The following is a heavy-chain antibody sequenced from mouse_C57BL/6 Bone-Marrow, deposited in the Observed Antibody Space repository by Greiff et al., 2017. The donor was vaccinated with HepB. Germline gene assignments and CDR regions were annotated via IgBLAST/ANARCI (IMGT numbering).Heavy chain of an antibody. CDR1: GFTFSDYY. Sequence: DVHLVESGGGLVQPGGSLKLSCAASGFTFSDYYMYWVRQTPEKRLEWVAYISNGGGSTYYPDTVKGRFTISRDNAKNTLYLQMSRLKSEDTAMYYCARITTGVAKGYFDVGGTGTTVTVSS. V-gene: IGHV5-12*01. J-gene: IGHJ1*03. CDR3: ARITTGVAKGYFDV. CDR2: ISNGGGST. D-gene: IGHD1-1*01.